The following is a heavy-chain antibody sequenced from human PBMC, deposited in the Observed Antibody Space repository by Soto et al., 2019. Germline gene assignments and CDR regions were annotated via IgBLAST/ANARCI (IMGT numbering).Heavy chain of an antibody. CDR1: GFTFSSYG. D-gene: IGHD3-10*01. J-gene: IGHJ4*02. V-gene: IGHV3-33*01. CDR3: ARDLYYVSGRVDY. CDR2: IWYDESNK. Sequence: QVQLVESGGGVVQPGRSLRLSCAASGFTFSSYGLHWVRQAPGKGLEWVAVIWYDESNKYYADSVRGRFTISRDNSKNTLYLQMNSLSGDDTPVYYCARDLYYVSGRVDYWGQGTLGTVSS.